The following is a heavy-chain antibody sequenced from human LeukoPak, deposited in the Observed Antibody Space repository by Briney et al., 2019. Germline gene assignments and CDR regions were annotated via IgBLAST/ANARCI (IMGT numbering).Heavy chain of an antibody. Sequence: SGTLSLTFTVSGGSITSSNYYWGWIRQPPGKGLEWIGSFYYSGSTNYNPSLKSRVTISVDTSKNQFSLKLSSVTAADTAVYYCVYYYRSGSVDYWGQGTLVTVSS. CDR2: FYYSGST. J-gene: IGHJ4*02. CDR1: GGSITSSNYY. D-gene: IGHD3-10*01. V-gene: IGHV4-39*01. CDR3: VYYYRSGSVDY.